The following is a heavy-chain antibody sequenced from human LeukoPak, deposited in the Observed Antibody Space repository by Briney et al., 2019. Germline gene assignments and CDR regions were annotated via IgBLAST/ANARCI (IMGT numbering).Heavy chain of an antibody. J-gene: IGHJ4*02. V-gene: IGHV4-59*01. CDR3: ARDLGPGGYSGYDPYYFDY. D-gene: IGHD5-12*01. Sequence: SETLSLTCTVSGVSISSYYWSWIRQPPGKGLEWIGYIYYSGSTNYNPSLKSRVTISVDTSKNQFSLKLSSVTAADTAVYYCARDLGPGGYSGYDPYYFDYWGQGTLVTVSS. CDR2: IYYSGST. CDR1: GVSISSYY.